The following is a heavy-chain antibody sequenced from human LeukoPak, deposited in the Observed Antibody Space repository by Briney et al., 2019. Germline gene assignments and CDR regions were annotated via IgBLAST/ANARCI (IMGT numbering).Heavy chain of an antibody. CDR2: IYYSGST. Sequence: SETLSLTCTVSGDSVSSSSYYWGWIRQPPGKGLEWIGSIYYSGSTYCNPSLKRRVTISVDTSRNQFSLKLTSVTAADTAVYYCARHQYANNWFDPWGQGALVIVSS. CDR3: ARHQYANNWFDP. V-gene: IGHV4-39*01. CDR1: GDSVSSSSYY. D-gene: IGHD2-8*01. J-gene: IGHJ5*02.